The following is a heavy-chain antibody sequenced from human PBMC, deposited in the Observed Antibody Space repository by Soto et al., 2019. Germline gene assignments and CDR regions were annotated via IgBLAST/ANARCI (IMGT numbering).Heavy chain of an antibody. V-gene: IGHV1-8*01. CDR2: MNPNSGNT. J-gene: IGHJ5*02. Sequence: QVQLVQSGAEVKKPGASVKVSCKASGYTFTSYDINWVRQATGQGLEWMGWMNPNSGNTGYAQKFQGRVTMTRNTSISTAYMELSSLRSEDTAVYYCARGFRGVDILTGYDYGIRHGGGRAKYNWFDPWGQGTLVTVSS. D-gene: IGHD3-9*01. CDR1: GYTFTSYD. CDR3: ARGFRGVDILTGYDYGIRHGGGRAKYNWFDP.